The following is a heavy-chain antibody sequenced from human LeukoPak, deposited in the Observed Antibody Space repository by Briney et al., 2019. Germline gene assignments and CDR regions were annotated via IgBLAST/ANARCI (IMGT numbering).Heavy chain of an antibody. CDR2: ISSSSSTI. D-gene: IGHD3-10*01. CDR1: GFTFSSYE. V-gene: IGHV3-48*03. CDR3: ARVDSLLYYYGSGPLEFDP. Sequence: PGGSLRLSCAASGFTFSSYEMNWVRQAPGKGLEWVSYISSSSSTIYYADSVKGRFTISRDNAKNSLYLQMNSLRDEDTAVYYCARVDSLLYYYGSGPLEFDPWGQGTLVTVSS. J-gene: IGHJ5*02.